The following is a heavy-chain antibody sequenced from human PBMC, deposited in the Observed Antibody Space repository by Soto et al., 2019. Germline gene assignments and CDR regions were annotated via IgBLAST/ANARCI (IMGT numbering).Heavy chain of an antibody. CDR1: GDSVSSNSAA. D-gene: IGHD3-22*01. Sequence: PSQTLSFTCAISGDSVSSNSAAWNWIRQSPSRGLEWLGRTYYRSKWYNDYAVSVKSRITINPDTSKNQFSLQLNSVTPEDTVVYYCARDDSSGYYRGFYYYGMDIWGQGTTVTVSS. J-gene: IGHJ6*02. V-gene: IGHV6-1*01. CDR3: ARDDSSGYYRGFYYYGMDI. CDR2: TYYRSKWYN.